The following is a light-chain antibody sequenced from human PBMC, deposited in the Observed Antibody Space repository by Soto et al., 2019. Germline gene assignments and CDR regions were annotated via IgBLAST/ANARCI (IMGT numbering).Light chain of an antibody. CDR3: QQYNNYST. V-gene: IGKV3D-15*01. J-gene: IGKJ1*01. Sequence: EIVLTQSPGTLSLSPGERATLSCRASQSVSNYLAWYQQKPGQAPRLLIYAASRRAAGIPARFSGSGSGTEFTLTISSLQPDDFATYYCQQYNNYSTFGQGTKVDIK. CDR2: AAS. CDR1: QSVSNY.